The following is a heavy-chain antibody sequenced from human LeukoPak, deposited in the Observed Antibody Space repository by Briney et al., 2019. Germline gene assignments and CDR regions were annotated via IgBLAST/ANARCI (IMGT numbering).Heavy chain of an antibody. V-gene: IGHV3-74*01. CDR1: GFTFRNHW. J-gene: IGHJ3*02. Sequence: GGSLRLSCAASGFTFRNHWMHWVRQAPGKGLVWVSRVDGDGSGASYADFVRGRFTFSRDNAKDTLYLQMNSLRAEDTAVYYCVSLVVTADLAFDIWGQGTMVTVSS. D-gene: IGHD2-21*02. CDR3: VSLVVTADLAFDI. CDR2: VDGDGSGA.